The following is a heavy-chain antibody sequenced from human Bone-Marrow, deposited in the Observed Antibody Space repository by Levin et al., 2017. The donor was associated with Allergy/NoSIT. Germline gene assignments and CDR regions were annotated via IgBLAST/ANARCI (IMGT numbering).Heavy chain of an antibody. V-gene: IGHV3-48*03. CDR2: ISSRYKV. CDR3: ARALRY. J-gene: IGHJ4*02. CDR1: GFIFSNFE. Sequence: LSLTCAVSGFIFSNFEMNWVRQAPGKGLEWVAYISSRYKVYYADSVQGRFTISRDNVRNSLYLQMDNLRAEDTAVYYCARALRYWGQGTLVTVSS.